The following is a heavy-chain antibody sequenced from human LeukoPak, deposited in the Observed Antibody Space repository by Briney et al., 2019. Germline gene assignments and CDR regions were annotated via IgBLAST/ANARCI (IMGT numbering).Heavy chain of an antibody. Sequence: ASVKVSCKASGGTFSSYAISWVRQAPGQGLEWMGGIIPIFGTANYAQKFQGRVTITADESTSTAYMELTSLRSADTSVYYCARGGLTYYDILTGYQYYFDSWGQGTLVTVSS. V-gene: IGHV1-69*13. D-gene: IGHD3-9*01. CDR1: GGTFSSYA. CDR2: IIPIFGTA. J-gene: IGHJ4*02. CDR3: ARGGLTYYDILTGYQYYFDS.